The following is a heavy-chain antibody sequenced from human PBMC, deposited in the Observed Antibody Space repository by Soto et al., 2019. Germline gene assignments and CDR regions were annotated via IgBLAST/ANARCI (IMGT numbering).Heavy chain of an antibody. V-gene: IGHV3-23*01. J-gene: IGHJ6*02. Sequence: PGGSLRLSCAASGFSVSTNYMSWVRQAPGKGLEWVSGISGTGYGTYYADSVKGRFTISRDSSNNTLYLQMNSLRGEDTAIYYCAKARQAQSHYYYGMDVWGQGTPVTVSS. D-gene: IGHD6-19*01. CDR2: ISGTGYGT. CDR1: GFSVSTNY. CDR3: AKARQAQSHYYYGMDV.